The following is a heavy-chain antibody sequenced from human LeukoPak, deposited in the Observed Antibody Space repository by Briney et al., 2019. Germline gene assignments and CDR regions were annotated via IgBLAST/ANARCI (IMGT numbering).Heavy chain of an antibody. CDR2: IYHSRST. Sequence: SETLSLTCIVSGYSISSGYYWGWIRQPPGKGLEWIGSIYHSRSTYYNPSLKSRVTISVDTSKNQFSLKLSSVTAADTAVYYCARRRRGFDYWGQGTLVTVSS. CDR1: GYSISSGYY. V-gene: IGHV4-38-2*02. J-gene: IGHJ4*02. CDR3: ARRRRGFDY.